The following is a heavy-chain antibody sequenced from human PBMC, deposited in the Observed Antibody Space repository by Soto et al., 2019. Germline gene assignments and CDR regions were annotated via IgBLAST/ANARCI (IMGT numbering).Heavy chain of an antibody. CDR3: ARVYCSSTSCYLGRYYFDY. Sequence: SETLSLTCAVYGGSFSGYYWSWLRQPPGKGLEWIGEINHNGSTNYNPSLKSRVTISVDTSKNQFSLNLSSVTAAGTAVYYCARVYCSSTSCYLGRYYFDYWGQGTLVTVSS. D-gene: IGHD2-2*01. CDR1: GGSFSGYY. V-gene: IGHV4-34*01. CDR2: INHNGST. J-gene: IGHJ4*02.